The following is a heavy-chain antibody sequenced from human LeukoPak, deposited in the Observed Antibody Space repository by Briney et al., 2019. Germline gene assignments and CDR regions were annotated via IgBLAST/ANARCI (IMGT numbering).Heavy chain of an antibody. D-gene: IGHD3-10*01. CDR2: IYYSGST. CDR1: GGSISSYY. V-gene: IGHV4-59*01. CDR3: ARDRNYYGSELFDY. Sequence: SETLSLTCTVSGGSISSYYWSWIRQPPGKGLEWIGNIYYSGSTNYNPSLKSRVTISVDTSKNQFSLKLSSVTAADTAVYYCARDRNYYGSELFDYWGQGTLVTVSS. J-gene: IGHJ4*02.